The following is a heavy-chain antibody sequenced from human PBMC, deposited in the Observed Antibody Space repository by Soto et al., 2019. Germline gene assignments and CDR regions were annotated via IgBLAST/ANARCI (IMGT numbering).Heavy chain of an antibody. Sequence: SVKVSCKASGGTFSSYAGSWVRQAPGQGLEWMGGIIPIFGTADYAQKFQGRVTITADESTSTAYVELSSLRSEDTAVYYCAKNPENYYYGMDVWGQGTTVTVSS. V-gene: IGHV1-69*13. J-gene: IGHJ6*02. CDR2: IIPIFGTA. CDR3: AKNPENYYYGMDV. CDR1: GGTFSSYA.